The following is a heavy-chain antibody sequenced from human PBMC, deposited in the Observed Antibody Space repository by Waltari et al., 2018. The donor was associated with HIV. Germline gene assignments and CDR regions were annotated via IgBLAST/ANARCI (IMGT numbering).Heavy chain of an antibody. Sequence: VQLVQSGAGLRRPGALVKISCQASGYAVTNYYIHWLRQAPGQGPEWLGIINPESGTATRTPGLQSSNTVIWDASSDTWHRERDNLHSDDPAVSLWARGRAITGRPNPVGPWGQGTLGGVSS. J-gene: IGHJ5*02. D-gene: IGHD6-6*01. CDR3: ARGRAITGRPNPVGP. CDR2: INPESGTA. V-gene: IGHV1-46*01. CDR1: GYAVTNYY.